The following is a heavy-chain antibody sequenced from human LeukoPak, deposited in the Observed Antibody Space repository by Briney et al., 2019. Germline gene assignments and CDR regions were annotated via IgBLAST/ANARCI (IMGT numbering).Heavy chain of an antibody. Sequence: PGGSLRLSCAASGFTFSSYSMNWVRQAPGKGLEWVSSISSSSSYIYYADSVKGRFTISRDNSKNTLYLQMNSLRAEDTAVYYCARGDGYNGHFDYWGQGTLVTVSS. CDR1: GFTFSSYS. CDR3: ARGDGYNGHFDY. CDR2: ISSSSSYI. J-gene: IGHJ4*02. D-gene: IGHD5-24*01. V-gene: IGHV3-21*01.